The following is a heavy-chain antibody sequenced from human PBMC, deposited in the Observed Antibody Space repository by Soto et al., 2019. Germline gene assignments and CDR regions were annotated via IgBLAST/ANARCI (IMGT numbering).Heavy chain of an antibody. CDR1: GGSFSGYY. CDR2: INHSGST. J-gene: IGHJ4*02. Sequence: QVQLQQWGAGLLKPSETLSLTCAVYGGSFSGYYWSWIRQPPGKGLEWIGEINHSGSTTYNPSLKSRVTISVDTSKNQFSLKLSSVTAADTAVYDCARGHYYGSGGIDYWGQGTLVTVSS. D-gene: IGHD3-10*01. V-gene: IGHV4-34*01. CDR3: ARGHYYGSGGIDY.